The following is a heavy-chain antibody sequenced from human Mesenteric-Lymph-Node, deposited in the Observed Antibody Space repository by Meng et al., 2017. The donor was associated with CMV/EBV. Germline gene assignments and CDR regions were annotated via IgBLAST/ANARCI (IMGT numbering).Heavy chain of an antibody. CDR1: GYTCTDYY. D-gene: IGHD6-19*01. J-gene: IGHJ4*02. CDR2: INPNNGVT. Sequence: SCKTSGYTCTDYYMHWVRQAPGQGLEWMGRINPNNGVTNYAQKFQDRVTMARDTSSSTAYMELIRLRSDDTAVYYCARGFPGYSSAWYPYWGQGTLVT. CDR3: ARGFPGYSSAWYPY. V-gene: IGHV1-2*06.